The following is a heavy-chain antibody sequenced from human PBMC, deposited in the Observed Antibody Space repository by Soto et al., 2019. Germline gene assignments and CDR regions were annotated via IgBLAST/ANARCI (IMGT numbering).Heavy chain of an antibody. Sequence: SETLSLTCTVSGGCISSGGYYWSWIRQHPGKGLEWIGYIYYSGSTYYNPSLKSRVTISVDTSKNQFSLKLSSVTAADTAVYYCARSSTSANYFDYWGQGTLVTVSS. CDR3: ARSSTSANYFDY. D-gene: IGHD2-2*01. CDR1: GGCISSGGYY. CDR2: IYYSGST. J-gene: IGHJ4*02. V-gene: IGHV4-31*03.